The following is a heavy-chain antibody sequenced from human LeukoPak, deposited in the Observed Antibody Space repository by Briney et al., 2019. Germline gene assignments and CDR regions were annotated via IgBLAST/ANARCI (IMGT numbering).Heavy chain of an antibody. V-gene: IGHV3-7*01. J-gene: IGHJ4*02. CDR2: IKQDGSEK. CDR1: GFTFSSYW. D-gene: IGHD3-3*01. Sequence: GGSLRLSCAASGFTFSSYWMSWVRQAPGKGLEWVANIKQDGSEKYYVDSVKGRFTISRDNAKNSLYLQMNSLRAEDTAVYYCARDAADVTYDFWSGYLGYWGQGTLVTVSS. CDR3: ARDAADVTYDFWSGYLGY.